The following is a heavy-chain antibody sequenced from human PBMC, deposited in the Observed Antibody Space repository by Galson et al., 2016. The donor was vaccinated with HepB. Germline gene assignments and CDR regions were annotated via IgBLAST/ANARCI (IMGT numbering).Heavy chain of an antibody. V-gene: IGHV3-30*04. CDR3: AREIGGSYFDAFDI. CDR2: ISYDGSNT. J-gene: IGHJ3*02. Sequence: SLRLSCAASDFTFITYAMHWVRQSPGNGLEWVAVISYDGSNTYYADSVKGRFTISRNNSKNTLYLQMNSLRAGDTAVYYCAREIGGSYFDAFDIWGQGTMVTVSS. D-gene: IGHD1-26*01. CDR1: DFTFITYA.